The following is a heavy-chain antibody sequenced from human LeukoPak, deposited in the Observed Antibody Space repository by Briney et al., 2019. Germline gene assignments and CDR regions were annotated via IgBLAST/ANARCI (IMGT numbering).Heavy chain of an antibody. Sequence: SETLSLTCTVSGGSISSYYWSWIRQPPGKGLEWIGYIYYSGSTNYNPSLKSRVTISVDTSKNQFSLKLNSVTAADTAVYYCASLVGAYRNFDYWGQGTLVTVSS. D-gene: IGHD1-26*01. J-gene: IGHJ4*02. CDR3: ASLVGAYRNFDY. V-gene: IGHV4-59*01. CDR1: GGSISSYY. CDR2: IYYSGST.